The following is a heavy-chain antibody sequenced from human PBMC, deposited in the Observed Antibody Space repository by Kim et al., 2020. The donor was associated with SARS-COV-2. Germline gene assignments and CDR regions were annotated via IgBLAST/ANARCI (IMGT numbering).Heavy chain of an antibody. Sequence: GESLKISCKGSGYRFSSFWIGWVRQMPGKGLEWMGIIYPGDSATRYSPSFQGQVTISADKSINTAYLQWSSLKASDTAMYFCARTRAEYSGSWHLDYWGQGTLVTVSS. J-gene: IGHJ4*02. V-gene: IGHV5-51*01. CDR3: ARTRAEYSGSWHLDY. CDR2: IYPGDSAT. CDR1: GYRFSSFW. D-gene: IGHD1-26*01.